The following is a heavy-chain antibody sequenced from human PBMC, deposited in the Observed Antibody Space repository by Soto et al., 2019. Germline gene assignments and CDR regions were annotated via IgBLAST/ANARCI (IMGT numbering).Heavy chain of an antibody. CDR1: GFTFSSYA. V-gene: IGHV3-23*01. Sequence: GGSLRLSCAASGFTFSSYAMSWVRQAPGKGLEWVSAISGSGGSTYYADSVKGRFTISRDNSKNTLYLQMNSLRVEDTAVYYCAKDRRNRGYFDLWGRGTLVTVSS. CDR3: AKDRRNRGYFDL. CDR2: ISGSGGST. J-gene: IGHJ2*01.